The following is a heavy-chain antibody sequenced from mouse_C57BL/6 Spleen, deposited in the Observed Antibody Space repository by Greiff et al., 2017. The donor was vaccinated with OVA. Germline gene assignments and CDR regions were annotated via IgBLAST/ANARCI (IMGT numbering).Heavy chain of an antibody. V-gene: IGHV5-4*01. CDR1: GFTFSSYA. Sequence: EVKLVESGGGLVKPGGSLKLSCAASGFTFSSYAMSWVRQTPEKRLEWVATISDGGSYTYYPDNVKGRFTISRDNAKNNLYLQMSHLKSEDTAMYYCARDPRTGTGAMDYWGQGTSVTVSS. D-gene: IGHD4-1*01. CDR2: ISDGGSYT. J-gene: IGHJ4*01. CDR3: ARDPRTGTGAMDY.